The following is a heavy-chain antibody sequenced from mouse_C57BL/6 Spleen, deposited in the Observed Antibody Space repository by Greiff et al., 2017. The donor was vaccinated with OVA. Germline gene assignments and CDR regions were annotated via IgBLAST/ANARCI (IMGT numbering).Heavy chain of an antibody. D-gene: IGHD1-1*01. Sequence: VQLQQSVAELVRLGASVKLSCTASGFNIKNTYMHWVKQRPEQGLEWIGRIDPANGNTKYAPKFQGKATITADTSSNTAYLQLSSLTSEDTAIYYCAARYGSSYYAMDYWGQGTSVTVSS. CDR3: AARYGSSYYAMDY. CDR1: GFNIKNTY. CDR2: IDPANGNT. V-gene: IGHV14-3*01. J-gene: IGHJ4*01.